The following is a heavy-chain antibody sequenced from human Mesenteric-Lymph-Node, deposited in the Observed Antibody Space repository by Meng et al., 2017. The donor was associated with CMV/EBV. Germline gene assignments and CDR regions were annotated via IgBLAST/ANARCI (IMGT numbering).Heavy chain of an antibody. CDR2: IRYDGGMN. CDR3: ATDPFSSSSLPDY. J-gene: IGHJ4*02. V-gene: IGHV3-30*02. D-gene: IGHD6-6*01. Sequence: GGSLRPSCAPSGFTFSTNGMHWVRQAPGKGLEWLTFIRYDGGMNYYTDFGKGRFTISRDNSTNTLYLKMTSLRTEDTAVYYCATDPFSSSSLPDYWGQGTLVTVSS. CDR1: GFTFSTNG.